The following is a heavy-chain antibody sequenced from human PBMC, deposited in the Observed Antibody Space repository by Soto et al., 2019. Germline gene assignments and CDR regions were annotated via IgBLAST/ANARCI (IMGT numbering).Heavy chain of an antibody. D-gene: IGHD2-2*01. CDR3: ANAYCISTSCHLDY. CDR2: ISSSGSTI. V-gene: IGHV3-11*01. J-gene: IGHJ4*02. CDR1: GFTFSDYY. Sequence: GGSLRLSCAASGFTFSDYYMSWIRQAPGKGLEWVSYISSSGSTIYYADSVKGRFTISRDNAKNSLYLQMNSLRAEDTAVYYCANAYCISTSCHLDYWGQGTLVTVSS.